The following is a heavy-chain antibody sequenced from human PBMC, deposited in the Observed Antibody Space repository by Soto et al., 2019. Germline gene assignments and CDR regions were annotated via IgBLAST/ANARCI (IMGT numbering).Heavy chain of an antibody. D-gene: IGHD6-19*01. V-gene: IGHV3-23*01. CDR1: GFTFTSYA. CDR2: ISGSGGST. J-gene: IGHJ4*02. Sequence: EVQLLESGGGLVQPGGSLRLSCAASGFTFTSYAMNWVRQAPGKGLEWVSVISGSGGSTYYADSVKGRFTISRDNSKNTLYLQMNSLSAEATAVYYCARRRSGWYFDYWGQGSLVTVSS. CDR3: ARRRSGWYFDY.